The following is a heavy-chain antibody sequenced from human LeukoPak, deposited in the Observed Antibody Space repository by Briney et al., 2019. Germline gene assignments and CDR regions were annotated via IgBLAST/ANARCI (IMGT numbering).Heavy chain of an antibody. D-gene: IGHD3-9*01. V-gene: IGHV3-74*01. CDR1: GFTFSSSW. CDR3: ARDLFSATGM. Sequence: PGGSLRLSCAASGFTFSSSWMYWVRQGPGKGPVWVSRISSDGSSTGYADSVNGRFTISRDNAKNTLNLQVNSLRVEDTAVYYCARDLFSATGMWGQGTLVTVSS. J-gene: IGHJ4*02. CDR2: ISSDGSST.